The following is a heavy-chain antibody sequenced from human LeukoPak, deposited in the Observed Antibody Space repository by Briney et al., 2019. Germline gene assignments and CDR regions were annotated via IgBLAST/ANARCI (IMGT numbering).Heavy chain of an antibody. V-gene: IGHV3-30*18. CDR1: GFTFSTYG. J-gene: IGHJ4*02. CDR2: IVYDGSDK. Sequence: GRSLRLSCAASGFTFSTYGMHWVRQAPGKGLEWVALIVYDGSDKYYADSVRGRFTISRDNSKNTLYLQMNSLRAEDTAVYYCAERDAAGLDFWGQGTLVIVSS. D-gene: IGHD6-13*01. CDR3: AERDAAGLDF.